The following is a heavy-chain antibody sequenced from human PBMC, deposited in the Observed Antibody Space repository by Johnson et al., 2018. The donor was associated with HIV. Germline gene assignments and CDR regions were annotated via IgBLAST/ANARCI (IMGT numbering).Heavy chain of an antibody. Sequence: QVLLVESGGGWVKPGGSLRLSCAASRFTFSDYYMTWIRQAPGKGLEWVSYISSSGNTIYYADSVKGRFTISRDNSKNTLFLQMNSLRPEDTAVYYCANRRGIGDGTTGSLDIWGQGTMVTVSS. CDR2: ISSSGNTI. CDR3: ANRRGIGDGTTGSLDI. D-gene: IGHD1-1*01. J-gene: IGHJ3*02. V-gene: IGHV3-11*04. CDR1: RFTFSDYY.